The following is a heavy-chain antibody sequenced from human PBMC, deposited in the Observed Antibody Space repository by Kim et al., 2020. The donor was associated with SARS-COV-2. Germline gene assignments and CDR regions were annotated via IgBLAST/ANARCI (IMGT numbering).Heavy chain of an antibody. V-gene: IGHV3-23*01. J-gene: IGHJ4*02. Sequence: YAESVKGRFTISRDNSKNTLYLQMNSLRAEDTAVYYCAKDLYYSDSSGLHWGQGTLVTVSS. CDR3: AKDLYYSDSSGLH. D-gene: IGHD3-22*01.